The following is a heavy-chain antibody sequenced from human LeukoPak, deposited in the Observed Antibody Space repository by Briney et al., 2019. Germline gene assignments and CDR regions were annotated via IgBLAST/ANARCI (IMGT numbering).Heavy chain of an antibody. D-gene: IGHD3-22*01. Sequence: PGGSLRLSCAASGFTFSSYGMHWVRQAPGKGLEWVAFIRYDGSNKYYADSVKGRFSISRDNSKNTLYLQMNSLRAEETAVYYCARSGTTYYYDSGSRIWGQGTMVTVSS. J-gene: IGHJ3*02. CDR1: GFTFSSYG. V-gene: IGHV3-30*02. CDR2: IRYDGSNK. CDR3: ARSGTTYYYDSGSRI.